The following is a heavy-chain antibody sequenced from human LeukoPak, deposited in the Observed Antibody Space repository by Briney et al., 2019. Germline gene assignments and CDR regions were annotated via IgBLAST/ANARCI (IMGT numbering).Heavy chain of an antibody. V-gene: IGHV4-30-2*01. D-gene: IGHD3-22*01. CDR2: IYHSGST. CDR3: ARWDDSSRSFEN. Sequence: PSETLSLTCAVSGGSISSGGYSWSWIRQPPGKGLEWIGYIYHSGSTYYNPSLKSRVTISVDRSKSQFSLKLSSVTAADTAVYYCARWDDSSRSFENWGQGTLVTVSS. CDR1: GGSISSGGYS. J-gene: IGHJ4*02.